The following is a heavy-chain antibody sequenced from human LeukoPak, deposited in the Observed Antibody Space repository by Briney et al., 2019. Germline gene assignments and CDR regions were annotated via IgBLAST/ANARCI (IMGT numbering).Heavy chain of an antibody. Sequence: PGGSLRLSCAASGFTFSSYEMNWVRQAPGKGLEWVSFIGSSGTTIYYADSVKGRFTISRDNAKNSLYLQMNSLRAEDMAVYYCARVYSGSYCADYWGQGTLVTVSS. CDR3: ARVYSGSYCADY. J-gene: IGHJ4*02. D-gene: IGHD1-26*01. CDR1: GFTFSSYE. CDR2: IGSSGTTI. V-gene: IGHV3-48*03.